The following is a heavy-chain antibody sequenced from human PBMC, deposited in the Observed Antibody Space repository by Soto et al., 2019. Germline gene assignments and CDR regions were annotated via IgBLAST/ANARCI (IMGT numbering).Heavy chain of an antibody. Sequence: GGSLRLSCAASGFTFSDYYMSWIRQAPGKGLEWVSYISSSSSYTNYADSVKGRFTISRDNAKTSLYLQMNSLRAEDTAVYYCARETLVTAIRGNYYGMDVWGQGTTVTVSS. J-gene: IGHJ6*02. V-gene: IGHV3-11*06. CDR1: GFTFSDYY. D-gene: IGHD2-21*02. CDR2: ISSSSSYT. CDR3: ARETLVTAIRGNYYGMDV.